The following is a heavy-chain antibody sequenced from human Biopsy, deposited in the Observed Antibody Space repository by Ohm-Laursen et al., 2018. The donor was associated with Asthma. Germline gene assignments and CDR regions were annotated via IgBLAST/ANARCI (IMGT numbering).Heavy chain of an antibody. J-gene: IGHJ4*02. CDR1: GFNSHNYG. Sequence: SLRLSCAASGFNSHNYGMNWVRRAPGKGLEWVAQILFDGRKINYPDSVKGRFTISRDNSKNMVYLQMNSLRPEDTAVYYCAKDRVAGRSYYFDYWGQGSLVSVSS. CDR3: AKDRVAGRSYYFDY. V-gene: IGHV3-30*18. D-gene: IGHD6-13*01. CDR2: ILFDGRKI.